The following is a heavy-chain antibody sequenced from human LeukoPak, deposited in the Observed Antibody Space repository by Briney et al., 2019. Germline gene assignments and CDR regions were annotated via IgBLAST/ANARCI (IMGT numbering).Heavy chain of an antibody. CDR1: GLTFSSYS. D-gene: IGHD3-10*01. CDR2: ISSSSRDI. V-gene: IGHV3-21*01. CDR3: ARDPFYYGSGSYVYGMDV. J-gene: IGHJ6*02. Sequence: PGGSLRLSCAFYGLTFSSYSMNWVRQAPGRGLGWVSSISSSSRDIYYAHSVKGRFTISRDNAKNSLDLQMNSLRAEDTAVYYCARDPFYYGSGSYVYGMDVWGQGTTVTVSS.